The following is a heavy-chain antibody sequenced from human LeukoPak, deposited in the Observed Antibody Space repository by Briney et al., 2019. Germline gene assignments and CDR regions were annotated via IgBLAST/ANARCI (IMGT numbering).Heavy chain of an antibody. J-gene: IGHJ4*01. D-gene: IGHD1-26*01. CDR2: INGGGPGT. Sequence: PGGSLRLSCEASGFTFSTYAMSWVRQAPGKGLQWLSRINGGGPGTYYADSLQGRLTISRDNSNITLYLHIYSLRAEDTATYYCAKGGRGKEVFDSWGDGTVVTASS. CDR3: AKGGRGKEVFDS. V-gene: IGHV3-23*01. CDR1: GFTFSTYA.